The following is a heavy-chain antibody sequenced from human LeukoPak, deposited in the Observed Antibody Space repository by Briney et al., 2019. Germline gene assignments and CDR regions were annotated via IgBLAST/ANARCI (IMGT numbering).Heavy chain of an antibody. CDR3: ARDWVLNDGYVFDY. V-gene: IGHV1-69*06. CDR2: IIPIFGTA. CDR1: GGTFSSYA. Sequence: SVKVSCKASGGTFSSYAISWVRQAQGQGLEWMGGIIPIFGTANYAQKFQGRVTITADKSTSTAYMELSSLRSEDTAVYYCARDWVLNDGYVFDYWGQGTLVTVSS. J-gene: IGHJ4*02. D-gene: IGHD2-15*01.